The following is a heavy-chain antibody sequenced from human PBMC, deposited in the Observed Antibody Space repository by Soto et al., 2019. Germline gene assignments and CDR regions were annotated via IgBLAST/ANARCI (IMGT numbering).Heavy chain of an antibody. CDR2: INTYNANT. Sequence: VQLGQSGGEVKKPGASVKVSCKASVYSFSNYGVSRVRQAAGQGREWMGWINTYNANTNNAQKVQGRVTLTTETSPSTAYMELRNLSPDDTAVYDCARDLFYSTRSTDRFDIWGQGTMLTVSS. V-gene: IGHV1-18*01. CDR1: VYSFSNYG. J-gene: IGHJ3*02. CDR3: ARDLFYSTRSTDRFDI. D-gene: IGHD6-13*01.